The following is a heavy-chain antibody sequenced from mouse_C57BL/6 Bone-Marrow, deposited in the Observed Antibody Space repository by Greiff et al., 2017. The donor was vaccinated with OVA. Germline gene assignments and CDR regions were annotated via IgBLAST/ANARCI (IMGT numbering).Heavy chain of an antibody. CDR3: ARDSHNYYGGSKIGCAY. CDR1: GFSLTSYG. D-gene: IGHD1-1*01. CDR2: IWRGGST. Sequence: VKLQQSGPGLVQPSHSLSITCTVSGFSLTSYGVHWVRQSPGKGLEWMGVIWRGGSTDYNAAFISRLSISKDNSKSQVFFKMNSLQTDDTAIYYCARDSHNYYGGSKIGCAYWGQGTLVTVSA. J-gene: IGHJ3*01. V-gene: IGHV2-2*01.